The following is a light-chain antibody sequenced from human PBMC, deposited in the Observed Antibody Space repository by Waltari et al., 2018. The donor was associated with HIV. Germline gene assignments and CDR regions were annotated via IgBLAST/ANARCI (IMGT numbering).Light chain of an antibody. V-gene: IGLV1-44*01. CDR2: YNH. Sequence: SVLTQPPSASGTHGQRVTISCSGSSSNIGSNTVNWYQQLPGTSPKLLIYYNHQRPSGVPDRFSGSKSGTSASLAISGLQSEDEADYYCAAWDDSLMGVFGGGTRLTVL. CDR1: SSNIGSNT. J-gene: IGLJ3*02. CDR3: AAWDDSLMGV.